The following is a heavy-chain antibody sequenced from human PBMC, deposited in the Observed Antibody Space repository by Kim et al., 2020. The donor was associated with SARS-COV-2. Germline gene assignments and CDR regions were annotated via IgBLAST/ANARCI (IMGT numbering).Heavy chain of an antibody. CDR3: ARTNGMDV. J-gene: IGHJ6*02. V-gene: IGHV3-48*02. Sequence: GGSLRLSCVASGFTISSYNMHWVRQAPGKGLEWVSYIRGSGTTIYYADSVKGRFTISRDNAKNSLYLQMNSLRDEDTAVYYCARTNGMDVWGQGTTVTVSS. CDR2: IRGSGTTI. CDR1: GFTISSYN.